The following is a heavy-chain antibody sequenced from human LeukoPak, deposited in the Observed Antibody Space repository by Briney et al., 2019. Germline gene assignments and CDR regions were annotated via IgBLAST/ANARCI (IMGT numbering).Heavy chain of an antibody. Sequence: GGSLRLSCAASGFTFSSYWMSWVRQAPGKGLEWVANIKQDGSEKYYVDSVKGRFTISRDNAKNSLYLQMNSLRAEDTAVYYCAKEPHIVVVPAAIDAFDIWGQGTMVTVSS. CDR2: IKQDGSEK. V-gene: IGHV3-7*01. CDR1: GFTFSSYW. CDR3: AKEPHIVVVPAAIDAFDI. D-gene: IGHD2-2*01. J-gene: IGHJ3*02.